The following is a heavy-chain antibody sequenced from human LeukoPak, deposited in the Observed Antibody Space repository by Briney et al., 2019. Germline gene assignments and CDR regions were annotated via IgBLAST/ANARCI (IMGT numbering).Heavy chain of an antibody. V-gene: IGHV3-7*01. CDR2: IKQDGSEK. J-gene: IGHJ4*02. Sequence: GGSLRLSCTASGFTFGSYWMSWVRQAPGKGLEWVANIKQDGSEKYYVDSVKGRFTISRDNAKNSLYLQMNSLRAEDTAVYYCARDSGTHSGSYYTPDYWGQGTLVTVSS. CDR1: GFTFGSYW. CDR3: ARDSGTHSGSYYTPDY. D-gene: IGHD1-26*01.